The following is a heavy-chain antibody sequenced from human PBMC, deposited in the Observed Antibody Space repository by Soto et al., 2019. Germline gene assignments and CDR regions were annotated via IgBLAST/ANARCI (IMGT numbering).Heavy chain of an antibody. CDR3: ARRGYSYGYYYYYGMDV. D-gene: IGHD5-18*01. Sequence: SSETLSLTCAVYGGSFSGYYWSWIRQPPGKGLEWIGEINHSGSTNYNPSLKSRVTISVDTSKNQFSLKLSSVTAADTAVYYCARRGYSYGYYYYYGMDVWGQGTTVTVSS. J-gene: IGHJ6*02. CDR1: GGSFSGYY. V-gene: IGHV4-34*01. CDR2: INHSGST.